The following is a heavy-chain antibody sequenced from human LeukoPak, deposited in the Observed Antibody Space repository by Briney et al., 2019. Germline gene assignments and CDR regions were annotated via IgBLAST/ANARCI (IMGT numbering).Heavy chain of an antibody. D-gene: IGHD3-22*01. CDR2: IYYSGST. J-gene: IGHJ4*02. CDR3: ARHAHYYDSSGYTTFFDY. V-gene: IGHV4-39*01. Sequence: SETLSLTCTVSGGSISSSSYYWGWIRQPPGKGLEWIGSIYYSGSTYYNPSLKSRVTISVDTSKNQFSLKLSSVTAADTAVYYCARHAHYYDSSGYTTFFDYWGQGTLVTVSS. CDR1: GGSISSSSYY.